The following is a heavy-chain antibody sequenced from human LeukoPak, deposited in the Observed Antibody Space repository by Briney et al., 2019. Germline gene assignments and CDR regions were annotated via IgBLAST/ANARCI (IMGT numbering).Heavy chain of an antibody. CDR3: AREYYDILTRPYYYYYGMDV. D-gene: IGHD3-9*01. Sequence: TGGSLRLSCAASGFTFSSYSMNWVRQAPGKGLEWVSSIGSSSSYIYYADSVKGRFTISRDNAKNSLYLQMNSLRAEDTAVYYCAREYYDILTRPYYYYYGMDVWGQGTTVTVSS. CDR1: GFTFSSYS. J-gene: IGHJ6*02. V-gene: IGHV3-21*01. CDR2: IGSSSSYI.